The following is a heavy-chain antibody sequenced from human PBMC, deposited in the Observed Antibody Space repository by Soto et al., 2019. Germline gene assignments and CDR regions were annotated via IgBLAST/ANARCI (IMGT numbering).Heavy chain of an antibody. J-gene: IGHJ4*02. CDR1: GGFIISGGYS. D-gene: IGHD6-13*01. V-gene: IGHV4-30-2*01. Sequence: SETLSLTCAVSGGFIISGGYSWIWIRQPPGKGLEWIGYIYHSGSTYYNPSLKSRVTISVDRSKNQFSLKLSSVTAADTAVYYCAREKGAAAGPIDYWGQGTLVTVS. CDR3: AREKGAAAGPIDY. CDR2: IYHSGST.